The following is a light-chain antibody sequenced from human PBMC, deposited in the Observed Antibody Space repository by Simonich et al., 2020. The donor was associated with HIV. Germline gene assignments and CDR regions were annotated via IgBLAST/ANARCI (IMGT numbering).Light chain of an antibody. V-gene: IGKV4-1*01. J-gene: IGKJ1*01. CDR2: WAS. CDR1: QSVLYSSNNKNY. CDR3: QQYYSTPRT. Sequence: DIVMTQSPDSLAVSLGERATINCNSSQSVLYSSNNKNYLLWYQQKPGQPPNLLIYWASTREAGVPDRFSASGSGTDFTLTISSLQAEDVAVYSCQQYYSTPRTFGQGTKVEIK.